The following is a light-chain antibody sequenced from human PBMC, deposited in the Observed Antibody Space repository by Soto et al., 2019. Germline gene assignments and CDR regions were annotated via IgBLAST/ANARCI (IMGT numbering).Light chain of an antibody. Sequence: QSVLIQPASGSWSHGQSITISCTGTSSDVGAYDFVSWYQQHPGKDPKIMIYDVSNRPSGVSNRFSGSKSGNTPSLTISGLQAEDEADYYCSSFTTTSTLVFGTETKLTVL. CDR3: SSFTTTSTLV. V-gene: IGLV2-14*03. CDR2: DVS. J-gene: IGLJ1*01. CDR1: SSDVGAYDF.